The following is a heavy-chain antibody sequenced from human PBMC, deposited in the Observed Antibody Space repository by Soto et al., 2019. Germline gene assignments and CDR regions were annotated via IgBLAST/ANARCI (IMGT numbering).Heavy chain of an antibody. CDR2: IHYSGST. CDR3: ARGHYDFWSGYFATIDY. V-gene: IGHV4-59*08. CDR1: GGSISNYY. Sequence: SETLSLTCTVSGGSISNYYWSWIRQPPGKGLEWIGYIHYSGSTNYSPSLKSRVTISADTSKNQFSLKLSSVTAADTAVYYCARGHYDFWSGYFATIDYWGQGTLVTVSS. D-gene: IGHD3-3*01. J-gene: IGHJ4*02.